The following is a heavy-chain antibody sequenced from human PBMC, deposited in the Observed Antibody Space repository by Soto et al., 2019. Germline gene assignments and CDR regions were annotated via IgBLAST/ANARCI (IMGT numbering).Heavy chain of an antibody. CDR1: GASIRTYY. CDR3: ARDVRGSYFDY. CDR2: IYYSGST. V-gene: IGHV4-59*01. D-gene: IGHD3-16*01. J-gene: IGHJ4*02. Sequence: SETLSLTCTVSGASIRTYYWIWIRQPPGKGLEWIGYIYYSGSTNFNPSLKSRVTISVDTSKNQFSLKLSSVTAADTAVYYCARDVRGSYFDYWGQGTLVTVS.